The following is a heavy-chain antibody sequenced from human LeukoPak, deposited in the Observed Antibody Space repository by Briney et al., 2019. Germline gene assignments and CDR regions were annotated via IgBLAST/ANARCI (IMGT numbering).Heavy chain of an antibody. CDR2: ISISSSYI. D-gene: IGHD3-10*01. J-gene: IGHJ3*02. V-gene: IGHV3-21*01. CDR1: GFTFRSYS. CDR3: ARDFVSQGESKGDAFDI. Sequence: GGSLRLSCAASGFTFRSYSINWGPHAPRKGLEWVSPISISSSYIYYADSVKGRLYISRDNAKNSLYLKMNGLRAEDTAVYYCARDFVSQGESKGDAFDIWGQGTMVTVSS.